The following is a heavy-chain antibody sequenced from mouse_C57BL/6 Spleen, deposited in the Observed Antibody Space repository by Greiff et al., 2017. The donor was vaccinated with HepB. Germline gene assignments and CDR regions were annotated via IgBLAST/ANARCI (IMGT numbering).Heavy chain of an antibody. Sequence: VQLQQPGAELVMPGASVKLSCKASGYTFTSYWMHWVKQRPGQGLEWIGEIDPTDSYTNYNQKFKGKSTLTVDKCSSTAYMQISSLTSEDSAVYYCARRDYYGSGYWYFDVWGTGTTVTVSS. J-gene: IGHJ1*03. CDR1: GYTFTSYW. V-gene: IGHV1-69*01. CDR3: ARRDYYGSGYWYFDV. D-gene: IGHD1-1*01. CDR2: IDPTDSYT.